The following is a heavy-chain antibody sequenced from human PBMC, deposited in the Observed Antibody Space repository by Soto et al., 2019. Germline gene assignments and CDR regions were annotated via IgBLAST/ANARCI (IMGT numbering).Heavy chain of an antibody. V-gene: IGHV1-2*04. Sequence: GASVKVSCKASGYTFTSYAMHWVRQAPGQGLEWMGWINPNSGGTNYAQKFQGWVTMTRDTSISTAYMELSRLRSDDTAVYYCARDPSDYGMDVWGQGTTVTVSS. CDR3: ARDPSDYGMDV. CDR2: INPNSGGT. CDR1: GYTFTSYA. J-gene: IGHJ6*02.